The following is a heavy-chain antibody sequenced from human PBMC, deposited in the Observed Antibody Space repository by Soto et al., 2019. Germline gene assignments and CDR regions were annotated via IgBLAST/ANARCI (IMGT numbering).Heavy chain of an antibody. J-gene: IGHJ5*02. D-gene: IGHD2-2*01. Sequence: GASVKVSCKASGYTFTGYYMHWVRQAPGQGLEWIGWINPNSGGTNYAQKFQGRVTMTRDTSISTAYMELSRLRSDDTAVYYCARDDAAAPSSWFDPWGQGTLVTVSS. CDR3: ARDDAAAPSSWFDP. CDR2: INPNSGGT. CDR1: GYTFTGYY. V-gene: IGHV1-2*02.